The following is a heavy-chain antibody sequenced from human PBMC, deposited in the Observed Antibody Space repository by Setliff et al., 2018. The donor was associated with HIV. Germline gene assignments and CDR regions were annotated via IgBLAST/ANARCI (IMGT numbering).Heavy chain of an antibody. CDR1: GGSFSGYY. V-gene: IGHV4-34*01. D-gene: IGHD5-18*01. CDR3: ARVRRGYSYGTYYYYGMDV. CDR2: INHSGST. Sequence: SETLSLTCAVCGGSFSGYYWSWIRQPPGKGLEWIGEINHSGSTNYNPSLKSRVTISVDTSKNQFSLKLTSVTAADTLVYYCARVRRGYSYGTYYYYGMDVWGQGTTVTVS. J-gene: IGHJ6*02.